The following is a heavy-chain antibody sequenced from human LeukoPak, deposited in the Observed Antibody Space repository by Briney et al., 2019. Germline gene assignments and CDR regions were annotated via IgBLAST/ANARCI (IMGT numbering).Heavy chain of an antibody. D-gene: IGHD5-18*01. CDR3: ARVRGYSYGYGFAS. V-gene: IGHV4-59*01. CDR2: IYYSGST. CDR1: GGSISSYY. Sequence: PSETLSLTCTVSGGSISSYYWSWIRQPPGKGLEWIGYIYYSGSTNYNPSLKSRVTISVDTSKNQFSLKLSSVTAADTAVYYCARVRGYSYGYGFASWGQGTLVTVSS. J-gene: IGHJ5*02.